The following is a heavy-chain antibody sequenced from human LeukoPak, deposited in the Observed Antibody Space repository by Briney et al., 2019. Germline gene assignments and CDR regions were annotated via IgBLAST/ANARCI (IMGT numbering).Heavy chain of an antibody. CDR2: ISSSGTTV. D-gene: IGHD3-10*01. Sequence: GGSLGLSCAASGFTFSTFELNWVRQAPGKGLEWVSYISSSGTTVYYADSVKGRFTISRDNAKSALYLQMNSLRVEDTAVYYCAGGFGSYSPDYWGQGTLVTVSS. V-gene: IGHV3-48*03. J-gene: IGHJ4*02. CDR3: AGGFGSYSPDY. CDR1: GFTFSTFE.